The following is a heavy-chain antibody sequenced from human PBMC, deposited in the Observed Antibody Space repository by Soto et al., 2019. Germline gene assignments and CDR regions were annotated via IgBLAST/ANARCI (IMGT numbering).Heavy chain of an antibody. CDR2: IYYSGST. Sequence: QVQLQESSRGLVKPSQTLSLTCTVSGGSISSGGYYWSWIRQHPGKGLEWIGYIYYSGSTYYNPSLKSRVTISVDTSKNQFSLKLSSVTAADTAVYYCARGITMVRGVIFSPYFDYWGQGTLVTVSS. V-gene: IGHV4-31*03. D-gene: IGHD3-10*01. CDR3: ARGITMVRGVIFSPYFDY. CDR1: GGSISSGGYY. J-gene: IGHJ4*02.